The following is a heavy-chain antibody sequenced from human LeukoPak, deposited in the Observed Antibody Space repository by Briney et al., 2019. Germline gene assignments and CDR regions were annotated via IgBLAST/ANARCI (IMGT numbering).Heavy chain of an antibody. CDR1: GGSMNDYY. Sequence: PSETLSLTCTVSGGSMNDYYWSWIRQPPRKGLEWIASFYYSGSTAYNPSLKSRATISLDTSKNQVSLNLNSVTAADTAVYYCARNGRDGSGYSSNWFDPWGQGTLVTVSS. CDR3: ARNGRDGSGYSSNWFDP. D-gene: IGHD3-22*01. CDR2: FYYSGST. V-gene: IGHV4-59*01. J-gene: IGHJ5*02.